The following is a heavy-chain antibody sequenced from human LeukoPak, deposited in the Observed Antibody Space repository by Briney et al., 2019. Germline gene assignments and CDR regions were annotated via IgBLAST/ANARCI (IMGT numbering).Heavy chain of an antibody. CDR1: GFTFSSYW. V-gene: IGHV3-7*01. CDR3: ARDSFETDIDY. CDR2: IKEDGSEK. Sequence: GGSLRLSCAVSGFTFSSYWMSWVRQAPGKGLEWVGNIKEDGSEKYYVDSVKGRFTTSRDNAKNSLYLQMNSLRAEDTAVYYCARDSFETDIDYWGQGTLVTVSS. D-gene: IGHD1-14*01. J-gene: IGHJ4*02.